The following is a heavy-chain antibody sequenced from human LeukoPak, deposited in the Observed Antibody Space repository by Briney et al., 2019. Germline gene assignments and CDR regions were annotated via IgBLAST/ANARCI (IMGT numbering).Heavy chain of an antibody. V-gene: IGHV3-23*01. CDR1: GFTFSSYA. Sequence: GGSLRLSCAASGFTFSSYAMTWVRQAPGKGLEWVSAISGRGGNTYYGDSVKGRFTISRDNSKNTLHLQMNSLRAEDTAVYYCASPGYSFGYSAYWGQGTLVTVSS. J-gene: IGHJ4*02. CDR2: ISGRGGNT. CDR3: ASPGYSFGYSAY. D-gene: IGHD5-18*01.